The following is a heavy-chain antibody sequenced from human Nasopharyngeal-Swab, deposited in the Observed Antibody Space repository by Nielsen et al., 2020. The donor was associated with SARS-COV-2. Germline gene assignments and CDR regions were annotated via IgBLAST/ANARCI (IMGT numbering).Heavy chain of an antibody. V-gene: IGHV1-8*01. CDR3: ARGLGAPSSVWH. D-gene: IGHD3-10*01. J-gene: IGHJ1*01. Sequence: ASVKVSCKASGYTFTDFDINWVRQATGQGLEWMGWMSPNSGFTGYAEKFEGRVTMTRNIATNTVYLELTSLGFEDTAAYYCARGLGAPSSVWHWGPGTQVTVSS. CDR1: GYTFTDFD. CDR2: MSPNSGFT.